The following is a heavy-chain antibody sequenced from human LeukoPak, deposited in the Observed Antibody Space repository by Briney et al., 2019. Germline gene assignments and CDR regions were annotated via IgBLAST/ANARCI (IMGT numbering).Heavy chain of an antibody. CDR3: ARGFLPYNWNHHAFDI. J-gene: IGHJ3*02. Sequence: SVKVSCKASGGTFSSYAISWVRQAPGQGLEWVGGIIPIFTTANYAQKFQGRVTVTADESTSTAYMELSSLTSQDTAVYYCARGFLPYNWNHHAFDIWGQGTMVTVSS. CDR2: IIPIFTTA. D-gene: IGHD1-14*01. CDR1: GGTFSSYA. V-gene: IGHV1-69*13.